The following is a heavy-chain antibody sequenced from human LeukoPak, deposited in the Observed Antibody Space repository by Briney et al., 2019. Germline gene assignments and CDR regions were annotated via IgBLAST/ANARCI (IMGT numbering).Heavy chain of an antibody. CDR3: TRALYYYGSGADY. V-gene: IGHV3-48*03. CDR2: ISSSGSTI. J-gene: IGHJ4*02. CDR1: GFTFSSYE. D-gene: IGHD3-10*01. Sequence: PGGSLRLSCAASGFTFSSYEMDWVRHAPGKGLEWVSYISSSGSTIYYADSVKGRFTISRDNTKKSQYPQKNTLRPDDTAAYYSTRALYYYGSGADYWGQGTLVTVSS.